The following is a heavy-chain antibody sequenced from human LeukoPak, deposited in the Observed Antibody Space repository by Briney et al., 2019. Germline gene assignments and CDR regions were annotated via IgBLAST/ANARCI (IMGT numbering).Heavy chain of an antibody. CDR3: ARAVDFRGWYDAFDI. J-gene: IGHJ3*02. CDR2: ISGYNGNT. V-gene: IGHV1-18*01. CDR1: GYTFTTYN. Sequence: ASVKVSCKASGYTFTTYNINWVRQAPGQGLEWMGWISGYNGNTNYAQKLQGRVTMTTDTSTSTAYMELRSLKSDDTAVYYCARAVDFRGWYDAFDIWGQGTMVTVSS. D-gene: IGHD6-19*01.